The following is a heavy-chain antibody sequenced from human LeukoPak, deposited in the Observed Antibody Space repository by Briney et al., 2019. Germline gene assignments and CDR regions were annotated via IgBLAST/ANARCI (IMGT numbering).Heavy chain of an antibody. CDR2: ISSSSSYI. D-gene: IGHD4-23*01. Sequence: GGSLRLSCAASGFTFSSYSMNWVRQAPGKGLEWVSSISSSSSYIYYADSVKGRFTISRDNAKNSLYLQMNSPRAEDTAVYYCARDSAGVIDYWGQGTLVTVSS. J-gene: IGHJ4*02. CDR1: GFTFSSYS. CDR3: ARDSAGVIDY. V-gene: IGHV3-21*01.